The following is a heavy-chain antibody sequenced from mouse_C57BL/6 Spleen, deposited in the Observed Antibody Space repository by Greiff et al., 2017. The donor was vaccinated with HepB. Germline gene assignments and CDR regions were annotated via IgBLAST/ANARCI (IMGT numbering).Heavy chain of an antibody. J-gene: IGHJ1*03. CDR1: GFTFSSYG. Sequence: EVKLVESGGDLVKPGGSLKLSCAASGFTFSSYGMSWVRQTPDKRLEWVATISSGGSYTYYPDSVKGRFTISRDNAKNTLYLQMSSLKSEDTAMYYCARSITTVVATHWYFDVWGTGTTVTVSS. V-gene: IGHV5-6*01. CDR3: ARSITTVVATHWYFDV. D-gene: IGHD1-1*01. CDR2: ISSGGSYT.